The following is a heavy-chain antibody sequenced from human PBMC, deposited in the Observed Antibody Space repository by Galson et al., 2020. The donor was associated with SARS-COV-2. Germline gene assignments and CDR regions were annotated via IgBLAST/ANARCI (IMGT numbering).Heavy chain of an antibody. CDR2: IWYDESNK. Sequence: GGSLRLSCAASGFTFSSYGMHWVRQAPGKGLDWVAVIWYDESNKYYADSVKGRFTISRNISNNTLYLQMNRLTAEGTAVYYCAINPVAGGGGDWFDTWGQGTLVTVSS. D-gene: IGHD6-19*01. CDR3: AINPVAGGGGDWFDT. CDR1: GFTFSSYG. V-gene: IGHV3-33*01. J-gene: IGHJ5*02.